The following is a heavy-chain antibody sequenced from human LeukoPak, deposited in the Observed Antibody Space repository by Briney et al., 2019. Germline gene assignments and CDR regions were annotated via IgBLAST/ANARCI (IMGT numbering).Heavy chain of an antibody. D-gene: IGHD3-10*01. CDR2: INWNGGST. CDR3: ARDGRHYYGSGSYYLDWFDP. J-gene: IGHJ5*02. CDR1: GFTFDDYG. Sequence: GGSLRLSCAASGFTFDDYGMSWVRQAPGKGLEWVSGINWNGGSTGYADSVKGRFTISRDNAKKSLYLQMNNLRAEDTAFYHCARDGRHYYGSGSYYLDWFDPWGQGTLVTVSS. V-gene: IGHV3-20*01.